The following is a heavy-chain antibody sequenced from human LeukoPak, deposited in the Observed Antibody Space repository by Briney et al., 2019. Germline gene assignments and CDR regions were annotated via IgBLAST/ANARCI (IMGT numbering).Heavy chain of an antibody. J-gene: IGHJ1*01. V-gene: IGHV3-33*01. CDR3: ARGGRARVLTAAISKYFQH. Sequence: QVQLVESGGGVVQPWRSLRLSCVASGFTFSSYGMYWVRQAPGKGLEWVALIWRDGSIKHYADSVKGRFTISRDNSKNTMDLQMNSLRAEDTAVYYCARGGRARVLTAAISKYFQHWGQGTLVAVSS. CDR2: IWRDGSIK. CDR1: GFTFSSYG. D-gene: IGHD2-2*02.